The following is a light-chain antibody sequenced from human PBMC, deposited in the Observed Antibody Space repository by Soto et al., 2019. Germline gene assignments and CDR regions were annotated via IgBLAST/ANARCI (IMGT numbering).Light chain of an antibody. J-gene: IGKJ1*01. V-gene: IGKV3-20*01. CDR3: HQYASSCGT. Sequence: IVFTQSLYALSLTPGDRATLSCRASQSIGHMFLAWFQQKPGQAPRLLIFDAYRRATGIPDRFSGSGSGTNFALTISRLEPEDFALYYCHQYASSCGTFGQGTNVDIK. CDR2: DAY. CDR1: QSIGHMF.